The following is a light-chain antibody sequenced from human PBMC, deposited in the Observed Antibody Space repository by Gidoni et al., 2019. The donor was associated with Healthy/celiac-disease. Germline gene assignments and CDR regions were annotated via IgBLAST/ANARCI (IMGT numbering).Light chain of an antibody. CDR1: SGSIASNY. J-gene: IGLJ3*02. CDR3: QSYDSSNHWV. V-gene: IGLV6-57*02. CDR2: EDH. Sequence: NFMLTQPHSVSESPGQTVTISCTGSSGSIASNYVQWYQQRPGSAPTTVIYEDHQRPSGVPDRFSGSIDSSSNSASLTISGLKTEDEADYYCQSYDSSNHWVFGGGTKLTXL.